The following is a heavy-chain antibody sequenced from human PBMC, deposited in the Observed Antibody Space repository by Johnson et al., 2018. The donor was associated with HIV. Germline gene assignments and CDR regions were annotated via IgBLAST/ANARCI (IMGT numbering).Heavy chain of an antibody. CDR2: ISWNSGSI. CDR1: VFNFDDYA. V-gene: IGHV3-9*01. D-gene: IGHD6-13*01. CDR3: AKDLLSSTLAPFDI. Sequence: DVPLVESRGGVVRPGASLRLSFSPSVFNFDDYATHWVLQAPGKGLEWVSGISWNSGSIGYADSVKGRFTISRDNAKNSLYLQMNSLRAEDTALYYCAKDLLSSTLAPFDIWGQGTMVTVSS. J-gene: IGHJ3*02.